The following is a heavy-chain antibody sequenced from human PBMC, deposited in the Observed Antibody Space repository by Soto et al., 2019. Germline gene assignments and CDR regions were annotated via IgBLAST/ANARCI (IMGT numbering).Heavy chain of an antibody. CDR1: GFTFSSYS. V-gene: IGHV3-23*01. J-gene: IGHJ5*01. D-gene: IGHD3-10*01. CDR3: AKRDSGSGRSPTLISS. Sequence: EVQLLESGGGLVQPGGSLRLSCAASGFTFSSYSMKWVRQAPGKGLEWVASVGGGGDNTFYADSVKGRFTISRDDSQNSLCRAMNSLRAVVTAVYFCAKRDSGSGRSPTLISSWSQRT. CDR2: VGGGGDNT.